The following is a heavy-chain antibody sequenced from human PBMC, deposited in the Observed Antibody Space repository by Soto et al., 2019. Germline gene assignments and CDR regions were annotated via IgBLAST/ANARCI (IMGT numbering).Heavy chain of an antibody. Sequence: SETLSLTCTVSGDSISSGGHYWSWIRQHPGKRPEWIGYISYSGIAYYNPSLKSRVTISVDRSKNQFSLKLSSVTAADTAVYYCARRYGGTFDYWGQGTLVTVSS. J-gene: IGHJ4*02. CDR2: ISYSGIA. CDR3: ARRYGGTFDY. CDR1: GDSISSGGHY. V-gene: IGHV4-31*03. D-gene: IGHD2-15*01.